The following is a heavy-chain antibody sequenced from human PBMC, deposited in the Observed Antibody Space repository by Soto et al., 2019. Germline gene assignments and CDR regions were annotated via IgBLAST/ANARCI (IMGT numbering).Heavy chain of an antibody. CDR2: ISWNSGSI. CDR3: AKGHSSSWFPYI. Sequence: EVQLVESGGGLVQPGRSLGLSCAASGFTFDDYAMHWVRQAPGKGLEWVSGISWNSGSIGYADSVKGRFTISRDNAKNSLYLQMNSLRAEDTALYYCAKGHSSSWFPYIWGQGTMVTVSS. D-gene: IGHD6-13*01. V-gene: IGHV3-9*01. J-gene: IGHJ3*02. CDR1: GFTFDDYA.